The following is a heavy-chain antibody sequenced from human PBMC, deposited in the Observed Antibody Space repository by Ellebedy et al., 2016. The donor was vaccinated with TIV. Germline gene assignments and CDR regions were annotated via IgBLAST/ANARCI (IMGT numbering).Heavy chain of an antibody. CDR3: ARSESILISGVDFSGMFDH. CDR1: GGSISPFY. V-gene: IGHV4-59*12. CDR2: SYHSGSA. Sequence: GSLRLXXIVSGGSISPFYWSWIRRSPGKGLEWIGYSYHSGSAMYNPSFQSRVTISVDKSKNRVSLMLASAGAADTAVYYCARSESILISGVDFSGMFDHWGQGILVTVSS. J-gene: IGHJ4*02. D-gene: IGHD3-3*01.